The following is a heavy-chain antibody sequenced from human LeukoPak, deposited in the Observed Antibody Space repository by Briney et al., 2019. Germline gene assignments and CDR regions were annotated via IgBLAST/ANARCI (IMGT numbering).Heavy chain of an antibody. J-gene: IGHJ4*02. D-gene: IGHD3-22*01. Sequence: PSETLSLTCAVYGGSFSGYYWSWIRQPPGKGLEWIGEINHSGSTNYNPSLKSRVTISVDTSKNQFSLKLSSVTAADTAVYYCARRGDYYDSSASEGTYYFDYWGQGTLVTVSS. CDR2: INHSGST. CDR3: ARRGDYYDSSASEGTYYFDY. CDR1: GGSFSGYY. V-gene: IGHV4-34*01.